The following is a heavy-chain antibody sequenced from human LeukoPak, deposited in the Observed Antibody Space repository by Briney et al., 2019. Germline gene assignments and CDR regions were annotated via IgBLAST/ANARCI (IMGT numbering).Heavy chain of an antibody. CDR1: GGSISSSNW. D-gene: IGHD6-19*01. J-gene: IGHJ4*02. Sequence: SGTLSLTCAVSGGSISSSNWWSWVRQPPGKGLEWIGEIYHSGSANYNPSLKSRVTISVDKSKNQFSLKLSSVTAADAAVYYCARASIAVAGTYYFDYWGQGTLVTVSS. CDR2: IYHSGSA. CDR3: ARASIAVAGTYYFDY. V-gene: IGHV4-4*02.